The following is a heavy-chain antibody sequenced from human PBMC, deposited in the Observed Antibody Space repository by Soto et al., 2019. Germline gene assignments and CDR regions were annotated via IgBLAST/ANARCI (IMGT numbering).Heavy chain of an antibody. Sequence: QVQLQQWGAGLLKPSETLSLTCAVYGGSFSGYYWSWIRQPPGKGLEWIGEINHSGSTNYNPSLKSRVTISVDTSKNQFSLKLSSVAAADTAVYYCARGRGGTGVTAIQRRRDYYGMDVWGQGTTVTVSS. D-gene: IGHD2-21*02. J-gene: IGHJ6*02. CDR1: GGSFSGYY. CDR2: INHSGST. CDR3: ARGRGGTGVTAIQRRRDYYGMDV. V-gene: IGHV4-34*01.